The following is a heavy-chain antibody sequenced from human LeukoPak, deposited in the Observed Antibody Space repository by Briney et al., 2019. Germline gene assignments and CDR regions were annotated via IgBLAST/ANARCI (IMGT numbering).Heavy chain of an antibody. CDR3: GKVGGNSNS. CDR1: GGSFSGYY. Sequence: PSETLSLTCAVYGGSFSGYYWSWIRQPPGKGLEWIGSIHNSRGTSYNPSLESRLTISVDTSENQFFLKMSYVTAADTAMYYCGKVGGNSNSWGQGTLVTVSS. CDR2: IHNSRGT. V-gene: IGHV4-34*09. J-gene: IGHJ5*02. D-gene: IGHD4-23*01.